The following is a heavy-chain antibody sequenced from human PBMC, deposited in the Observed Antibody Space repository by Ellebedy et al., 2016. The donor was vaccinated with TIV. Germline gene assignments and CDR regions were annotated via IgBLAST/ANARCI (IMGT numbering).Heavy chain of an antibody. Sequence: GESLKISCAASGFTFSSYSMNWVRQAPGKGLEWVSSISSSSSYIYYADSVKGRFTISRDNAKNSLYLQMNSLRAEDTAVYYCARDRAASRMYYDFWSGYYSYYYGMDVWGQGTTVTVSS. CDR3: ARDRAASRMYYDFWSGYYSYYYGMDV. J-gene: IGHJ6*02. CDR1: GFTFSSYS. V-gene: IGHV3-21*01. CDR2: ISSSSSYI. D-gene: IGHD3-3*01.